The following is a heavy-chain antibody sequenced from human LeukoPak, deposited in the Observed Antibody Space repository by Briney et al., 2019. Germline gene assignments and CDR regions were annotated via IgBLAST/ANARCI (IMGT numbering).Heavy chain of an antibody. CDR2: ISGSGGTI. CDR1: GFTFSSYA. CDR3: AKGEVPAGRGYYFDY. Sequence: GGSLRLSCAASGFTFSSYAMSWVRQAPGKGLEWVSGISGSGGTIYYADSVKGRFTISRDNSKNTLYLQMNSLRAEDTAVYYCAKGEVPAGRGYYFDYWGQGTLVTVSS. D-gene: IGHD2-2*01. J-gene: IGHJ4*02. V-gene: IGHV3-23*01.